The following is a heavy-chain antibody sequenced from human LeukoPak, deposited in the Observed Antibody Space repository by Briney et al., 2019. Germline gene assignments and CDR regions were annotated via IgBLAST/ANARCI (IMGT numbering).Heavy chain of an antibody. V-gene: IGHV3-30*02. Sequence: GGSLRLSCAASGFTFSSYGMHWVRQAPGKGPEWVAFIRYDGSNKYYADSVKGRFTISRDNSKNTLYLQMNSLRAEDTAVYYCAKSRGREYSSSSTLGLVDPWGQGTLVTVSS. J-gene: IGHJ5*02. CDR3: AKSRGREYSSSSTLGLVDP. CDR1: GFTFSSYG. CDR2: IRYDGSNK. D-gene: IGHD6-6*01.